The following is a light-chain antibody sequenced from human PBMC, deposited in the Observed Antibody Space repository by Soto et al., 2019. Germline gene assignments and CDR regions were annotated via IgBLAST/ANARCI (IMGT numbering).Light chain of an antibody. Sequence: EIVLTQSPGTLSLSPGERATLSCRASQRVSSSYLAWYQQKPGQAPRLLIYGASSRATGIPDRFSGSGSGTDFTLTISRLEPEDFAVYFCQRYGNSPPFTFGQGTKVELK. J-gene: IGKJ2*01. CDR1: QRVSSSY. V-gene: IGKV3-20*01. CDR3: QRYGNSPPFT. CDR2: GAS.